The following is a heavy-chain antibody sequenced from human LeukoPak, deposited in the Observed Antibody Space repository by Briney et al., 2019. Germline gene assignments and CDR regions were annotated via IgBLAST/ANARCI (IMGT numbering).Heavy chain of an antibody. Sequence: GASVKVSCKASGHTFTSYGISWVRQAPGQGLEWMGWISAYNGNTNYAQKLQGRVTMTTDTPTSTAYMELRSLRSDDTAVYYCARATYYYDSSGYYEYYYYYYMDVWGKGTTVTVSS. CDR3: ARATYYYDSSGYYEYYYYYYMDV. D-gene: IGHD3-22*01. CDR1: GHTFTSYG. CDR2: ISAYNGNT. V-gene: IGHV1-18*01. J-gene: IGHJ6*03.